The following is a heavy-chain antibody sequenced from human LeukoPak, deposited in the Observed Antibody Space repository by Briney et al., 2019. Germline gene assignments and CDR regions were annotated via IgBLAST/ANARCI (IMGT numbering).Heavy chain of an antibody. CDR2: INPNSGGT. CDR1: GYTFTGYY. J-gene: IGHJ6*04. CDR3: ARDQWGDHIVVVPAAISPSRAMDV. D-gene: IGHD2-2*02. Sequence: ASVKASCKASGYTFTGYYMHWVRQAPGQGLEWMGWINPNSGGTNYAQKFQGRVTMTRDTSISTAYMELSRLRSDDTAVYYCARDQWGDHIVVVPAAISPSRAMDVWGKGTTVTVSS. V-gene: IGHV1-2*02.